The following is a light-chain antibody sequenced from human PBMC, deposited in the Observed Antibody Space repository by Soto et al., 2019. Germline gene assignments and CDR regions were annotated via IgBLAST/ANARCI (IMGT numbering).Light chain of an antibody. CDR2: KAS. V-gene: IGKV1-5*03. J-gene: IGKJ1*01. CDR1: QSITSW. CDR3: EYHTT. Sequence: DIHMTQSPSTLSASVGDRVTITCRASQSITSWLAWYQQKPGKAPKLLIYKASSLESGVPSRFSGSGSGTDFTLTISSLQPDYFAPYYCEYHTTFGQGTKVETK.